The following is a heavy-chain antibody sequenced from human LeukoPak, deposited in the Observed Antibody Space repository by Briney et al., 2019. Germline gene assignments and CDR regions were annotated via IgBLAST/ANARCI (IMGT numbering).Heavy chain of an antibody. J-gene: IGHJ4*02. Sequence: SETLSLTCTASGGSISSYYWSWIRQPAGKGLEWSGRIYTSGSTNYNPSLKSRVTMSVDTSKNQFSLKLSSVTAADTAVYYCARDRPRGRFDYWGQGTLVTVSS. D-gene: IGHD2-15*01. CDR2: IYTSGST. CDR3: ARDRPRGRFDY. CDR1: GGSISSYY. V-gene: IGHV4-4*07.